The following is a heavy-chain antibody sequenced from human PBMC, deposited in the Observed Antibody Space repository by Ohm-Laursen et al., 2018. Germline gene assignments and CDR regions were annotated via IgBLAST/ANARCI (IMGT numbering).Heavy chain of an antibody. Sequence: SVKVSCKASGYTFTSYGISWVRQAPGQGLGWMGWISAYNGNTNYAQKLQGRVTMTTDTSTSTAYMELRSLRPDDTAVYYCARGGFFVVEGAFDIWGQGTMVTVSS. V-gene: IGHV1-18*01. CDR1: GYTFTSYG. D-gene: IGHD3-3*01. J-gene: IGHJ3*02. CDR2: ISAYNGNT. CDR3: ARGGFFVVEGAFDI.